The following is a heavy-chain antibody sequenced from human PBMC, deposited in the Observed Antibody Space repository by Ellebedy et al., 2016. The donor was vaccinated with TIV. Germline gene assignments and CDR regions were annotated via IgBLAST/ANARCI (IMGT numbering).Heavy chain of an antibody. D-gene: IGHD3-10*01. V-gene: IGHV3-11*01. J-gene: IGHJ6*03. CDR2: LSGGGSTV. CDR3: ARVQRRITMLRGVFYMDV. Sequence: PGGSLRLSCTASGFTFSQYYMTWIRQAPGKGLECISYLSGGGSTVYDADSVKGRFTMSRDNAKNSVFLQMNRLRADDTAVYFCARVQRRITMLRGVFYMDVWGKGTTVTVSS. CDR1: GFTFSQYY.